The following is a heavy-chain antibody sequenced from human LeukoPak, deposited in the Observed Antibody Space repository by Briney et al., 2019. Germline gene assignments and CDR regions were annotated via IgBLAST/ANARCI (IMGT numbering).Heavy chain of an antibody. J-gene: IGHJ4*02. D-gene: IGHD1-26*01. Sequence: GKSLTLSCVASQFTFSHYGMHWVRQAPGKGLEWVSSISSSSSYISYADSVKGRFTISRDNAKNSLYLQMNSLRAEDTAVYYWASRGIVGATARAGGYWGQGTLVTVSS. CDR1: QFTFSHYG. CDR2: ISSSSSYI. V-gene: IGHV3-21*01. CDR3: ASRGIVGATARAGGY.